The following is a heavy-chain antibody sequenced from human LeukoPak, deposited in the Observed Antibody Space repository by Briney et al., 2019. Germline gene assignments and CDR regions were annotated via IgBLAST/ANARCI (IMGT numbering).Heavy chain of an antibody. CDR1: GGSISSRASV. D-gene: IGHD3-22*01. CDR2: INHSGRT. V-gene: IGHV4-31*03. J-gene: IGHJ2*01. Sequence: SQTLSLTCTVSGGSISSRASVCGWIRQHPKRVLEWVGYINHSGRTYYSPSLGSRVTMSVDTSKNQFSLKLSSVTAADSAVYYCARAARQGFTMIVVPFFYFDLWGRGTLVTVSS. CDR3: ARAARQGFTMIVVPFFYFDL.